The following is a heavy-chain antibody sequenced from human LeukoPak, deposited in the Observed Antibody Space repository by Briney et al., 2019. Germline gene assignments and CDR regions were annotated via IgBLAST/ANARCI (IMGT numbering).Heavy chain of an antibody. D-gene: IGHD2-2*01. J-gene: IGHJ6*03. V-gene: IGHV4-34*01. CDR2: INHSGST. CDR3: ARGRRFCSSTSCYHPYYYMDV. CDR1: GGSFSGYY. Sequence: PSETLSLTCAVYGGSFSGYYWSWIRQPPGKGLEWIGEINHSGSTNYNPSLKSRVTISVDTSKNQFSLKPSSVTAADTAVYYCARGRRFCSSTSCYHPYYYMDVWGKGTTVTVS.